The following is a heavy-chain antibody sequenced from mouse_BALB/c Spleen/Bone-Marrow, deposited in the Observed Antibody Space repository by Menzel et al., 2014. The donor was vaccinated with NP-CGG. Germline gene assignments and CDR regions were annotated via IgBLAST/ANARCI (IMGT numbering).Heavy chain of an antibody. V-gene: IGHV5-6-3*01. CDR2: INSNGDST. CDR1: GFTFSSYG. J-gene: IGHJ2*01. CDR3: ARGLGFFDY. D-gene: IGHD4-1*01. Sequence: VQLQQSGGGLVQPGGSLKLSCAASGFTFSSYGMSWVRPTPDKRLELVATINSNGDSTYYPDSVKGRFTISRDNAKNTLYLQMSSLKSEDTAMYYCARGLGFFDYWGQGTTLTVSS.